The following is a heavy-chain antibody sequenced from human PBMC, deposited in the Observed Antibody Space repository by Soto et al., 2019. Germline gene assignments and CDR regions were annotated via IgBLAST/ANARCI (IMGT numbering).Heavy chain of an antibody. CDR1: GGSISSGDYY. Sequence: SETLSLTCTVSGGSISSGDYYWSWIRQPPGKGLEWIGYIYYSGSTYYNPSLKSRVTISVDTSKNQFSLKLSSVTAADTAVYYCARHAVSNAFDIWGQGTMVTVSS. CDR2: IYYSGST. V-gene: IGHV4-30-4*01. J-gene: IGHJ3*02. D-gene: IGHD1-20*01. CDR3: ARHAVSNAFDI.